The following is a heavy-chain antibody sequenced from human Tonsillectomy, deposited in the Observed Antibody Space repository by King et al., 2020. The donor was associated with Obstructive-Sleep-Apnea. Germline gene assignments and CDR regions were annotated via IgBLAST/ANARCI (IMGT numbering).Heavy chain of an antibody. CDR3: ARGEVGGGY. CDR1: GYSFTSYG. Sequence: VQLVESGAEVKKPGESLRISCKGSGYSFTSYGISLVSQMPGKGLEWIRRIDRIDSFTNYSPSFQGHVTTSADKSISTAYLQWSSLKASDTAMYYCARGEVGGGYWGQGTLVTVSS. CDR2: IDRIDSFT. J-gene: IGHJ4*02. V-gene: IGHV5-10-1*03. D-gene: IGHD3-16*01.